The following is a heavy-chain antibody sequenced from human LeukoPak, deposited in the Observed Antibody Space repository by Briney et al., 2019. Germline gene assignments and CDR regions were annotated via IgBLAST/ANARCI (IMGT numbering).Heavy chain of an antibody. J-gene: IGHJ5*02. CDR3: ARDLTIFGVVTGGGFDP. D-gene: IGHD3-3*01. CDR1: GGTFSSYA. CDR2: IISIFGTA. V-gene: IGHV1-69*13. Sequence: ASVKVSCKASGGTFSSYAISWVRQAPGQGLEWMGGIISIFGTANYAQKFQGRVTITADESTSTAYMELSSLRSEDTAVYYCARDLTIFGVVTGGGFDPWGQGTLVTVSS.